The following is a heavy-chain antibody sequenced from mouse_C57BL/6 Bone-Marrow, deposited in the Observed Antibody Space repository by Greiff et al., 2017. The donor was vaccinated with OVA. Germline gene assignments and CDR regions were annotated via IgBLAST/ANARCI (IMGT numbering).Heavy chain of an antibody. J-gene: IGHJ1*03. CDR2: INPGSGGT. CDR3: ASKGSSSPYWYFDV. V-gene: IGHV1-54*01. Sequence: QVQLQQSGAELVRPGTSVKVSCKASGYAFTNYLIEWVKQRPGQGLEWIGVINPGSGGTNYNEKFKGKATLTADKSSSTAYMQLSSLTSEDSAVYFCASKGSSSPYWYFDVWGTGTTVTVSS. D-gene: IGHD1-1*01. CDR1: GYAFTNYL.